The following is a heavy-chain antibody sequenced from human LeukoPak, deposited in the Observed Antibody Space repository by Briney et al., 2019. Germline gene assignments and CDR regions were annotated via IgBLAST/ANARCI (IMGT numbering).Heavy chain of an antibody. J-gene: IGHJ5*02. V-gene: IGHV4-59*08. CDR2: VYYSGIT. CDR3: ARLLGWSGPINWFDP. D-gene: IGHD3-3*01. CDR1: GGSISSDY. Sequence: SETLSLTCTVAGGSISSDYWSWIRQPPGKVLEWVGYVYYSGITNYNPSLKSRVTISVGTSKNHFSLKLTSVTAADTAVYYCARLLGWSGPINWFDPWGRGTLVTVSS.